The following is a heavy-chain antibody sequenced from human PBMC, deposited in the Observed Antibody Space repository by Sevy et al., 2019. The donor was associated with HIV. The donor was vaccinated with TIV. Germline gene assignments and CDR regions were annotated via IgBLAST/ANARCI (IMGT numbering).Heavy chain of an antibody. J-gene: IGHJ5*02. V-gene: IGHV1-3*01. CDR1: GYPFTSYV. D-gene: IGHD2-2*01. CDR2: INAGNGNT. CDR3: ARGGYCSSTSCDNWFDP. Sequence: ASVKVSCKASGYPFTSYVIHWVRQAPGQRLEWMGWINAGNGNTKYSQKFRGRVTLTRDTSASTAFMEMSSLRSEDTAVYYCARGGYCSSTSCDNWFDPWCQGTLVTVSS.